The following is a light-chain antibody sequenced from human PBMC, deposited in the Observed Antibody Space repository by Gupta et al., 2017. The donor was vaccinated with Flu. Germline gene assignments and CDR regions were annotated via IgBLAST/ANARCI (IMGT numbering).Light chain of an antibody. J-gene: IGKJ2*01. CDR3: QQDNNCPST. CDR1: QSVSSN. CDR2: GAS. V-gene: IGKV3-15*01. Sequence: PATLSVSPGERATLSCRASQSVSSNLAWYQQKPGQAPRLLIYGASTRATGIPARFSGSGSGTEFTLTISSLQSEDFAVYYCQQDNNCPSTFGQGTKMEIK.